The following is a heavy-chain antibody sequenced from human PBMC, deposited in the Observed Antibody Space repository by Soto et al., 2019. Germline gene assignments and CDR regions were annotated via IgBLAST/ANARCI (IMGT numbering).Heavy chain of an antibody. CDR1: GFTFSSYA. CDR2: ISYDGSNK. D-gene: IGHD2-2*01. V-gene: IGHV3-30-3*01. Sequence: GGSLSLSCAASGFTFSSYAMHWVRQAPGKGLEWVAVISYDGSNKYYADSVKGRFTISRDNSKNTLYLQMNSLRAEDTAVYYCARDPYIVVVPAAMYYYYGMDVWGQGTTVTVSS. J-gene: IGHJ6*02. CDR3: ARDPYIVVVPAAMYYYYGMDV.